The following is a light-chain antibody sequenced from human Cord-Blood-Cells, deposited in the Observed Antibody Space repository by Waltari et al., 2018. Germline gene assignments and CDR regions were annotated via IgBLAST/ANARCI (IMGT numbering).Light chain of an antibody. CDR3: QQYCSSPFT. V-gene: IGKV3-20*01. CDR2: GAS. J-gene: IGKJ3*01. CDR1: QSVSSSY. Sequence: EIVLTQSPGTLSLSPGERATLSCRASQSVSSSYLAWYQQKPGQAPRLLIYGASSRATSIPDRFSGSGSGTDFTLTISRLEPEDFAVYYCQQYCSSPFTFGPGTKVDIK.